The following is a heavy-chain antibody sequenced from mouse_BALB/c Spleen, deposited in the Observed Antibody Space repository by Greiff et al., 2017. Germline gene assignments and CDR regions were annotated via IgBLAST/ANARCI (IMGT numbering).Heavy chain of an antibody. CDR2: ISDGGSYT. CDR3: ARGGYGFMDY. J-gene: IGHJ4*01. CDR1: GFTFSDYY. Sequence: DAKLVESGGGLVKPGGSLKLSCAASGFTFSDYYMYWVRQTPEKRLEWVATISDGGSYTYYPDSVKGRFTISRDNAKNNLYLQMSSLKSEDTAMYYCARGGYGFMDYWGQGTSVTVSS. D-gene: IGHD1-2*01. V-gene: IGHV5-4*02.